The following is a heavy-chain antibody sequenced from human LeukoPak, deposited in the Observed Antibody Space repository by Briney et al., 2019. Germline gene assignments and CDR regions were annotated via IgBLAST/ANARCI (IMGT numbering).Heavy chain of an antibody. D-gene: IGHD5-12*01. Sequence: VASVKVSCKASGYTFSDYYIHWVRQAPGQGLEWMGWINPNSGGTNYAQKFQGRVTMTRDTSISTAYMELSRLRSDDTAVYYCAREKKWLRPFDYWGQGTLVTVSS. CDR3: AREKKWLRPFDY. J-gene: IGHJ4*02. CDR2: INPNSGGT. V-gene: IGHV1-2*02. CDR1: GYTFSDYY.